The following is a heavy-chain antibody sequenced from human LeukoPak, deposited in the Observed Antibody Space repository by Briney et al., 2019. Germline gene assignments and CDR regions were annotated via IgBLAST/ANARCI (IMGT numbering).Heavy chain of an antibody. CDR3: ARLLPRGFGPEAYFDY. D-gene: IGHD2-15*01. Sequence: ASVKVSCKASGYTFTSYAMHWVRQAPGQRLEWMGWINAGNGNTKYSQKFQGRVTITRDTSASTAYMELSSLRSEDTAVYYCARLLPRGFGPEAYFDYWGQGTLVTVSS. J-gene: IGHJ4*02. CDR2: INAGNGNT. CDR1: GYTFTSYA. V-gene: IGHV1-3*01.